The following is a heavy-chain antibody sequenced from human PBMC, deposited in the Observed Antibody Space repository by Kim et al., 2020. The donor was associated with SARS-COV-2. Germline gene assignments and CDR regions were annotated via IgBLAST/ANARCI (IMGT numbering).Heavy chain of an antibody. CDR3: ARGGGPIRMVRGVIITDSFDY. J-gene: IGHJ4*02. D-gene: IGHD3-10*01. V-gene: IGHV3-21*01. CDR2: IGSSGISIAGSSSYI. CDR1: GFTVSSNS. Sequence: GGSLRLSCAASGFTVSSNSMNWVRQAPGKGLEWVSSIGSSGISIAGSSSYIYYADSVKGRFTISRDNAKNSLYLQMNSLRAEDTAVYYCARGGGPIRMVRGVIITDSFDYWGQGTLVTVSS.